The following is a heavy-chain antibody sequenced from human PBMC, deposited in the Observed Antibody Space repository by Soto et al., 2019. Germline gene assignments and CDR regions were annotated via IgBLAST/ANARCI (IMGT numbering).Heavy chain of an antibody. CDR3: ARGPRVSSTGTGAH. D-gene: IGHD1-1*01. CDR1: GFTFSASW. CDR2: ISDDGSTA. J-gene: IGHJ4*02. Sequence: GGSLRLSCAVSGFTFSASWMHWVRQVPGKGLTWVSRISDDGSTATYADSVKGRFVISRDNAKNSRYLEMNTLRVDDSGLYYCARGPRVSSTGTGAHWGRGTLVTVSS. V-gene: IGHV3-74*01.